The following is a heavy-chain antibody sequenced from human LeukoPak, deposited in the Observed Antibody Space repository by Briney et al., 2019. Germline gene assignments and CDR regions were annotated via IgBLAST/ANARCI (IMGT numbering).Heavy chain of an antibody. D-gene: IGHD6-19*01. CDR3: ARKTLNNSSGRTIDY. Sequence: SETLSLTCAVYGGSFSGYYWSWIRQPPGKGLEWIGEINHSGSTNYNPSLKSRVTISVDTSKNQFSLKLSSVTAADTAVYYCARKTLNNSSGRTIDYWGQGTLVTVSS. V-gene: IGHV4-34*01. CDR2: INHSGST. CDR1: GGSFSGYY. J-gene: IGHJ4*02.